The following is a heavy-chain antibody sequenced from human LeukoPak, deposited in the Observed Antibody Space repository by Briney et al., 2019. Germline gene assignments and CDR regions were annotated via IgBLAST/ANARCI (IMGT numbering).Heavy chain of an antibody. V-gene: IGHV1-8*01. CDR1: GYTFGSYD. Sequence: ASVKVSCKASGYTFGSYDINWVRQAPGQGLEWMGWMNPNSGNTGYAQKFQGRLTMTGNTSISTFYMELSSLRSEDTAVYFCARGVLQSAYHFDYWGRETLVTVSS. D-gene: IGHD3-16*01. CDR2: MNPNSGNT. J-gene: IGHJ4*02. CDR3: ARGVLQSAYHFDY.